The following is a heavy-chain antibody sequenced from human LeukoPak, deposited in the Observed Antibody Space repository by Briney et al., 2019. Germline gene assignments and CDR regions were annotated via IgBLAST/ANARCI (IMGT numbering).Heavy chain of an antibody. V-gene: IGHV4-59*11. D-gene: IGHD5-18*01. CDR1: GCSINSHY. Sequence: SETLSLTCTVSGCSINSHYLSWIRQPPGKGLEWVAYLFDSVNAKDNPSLQSRLTLSEDTSRNQFSLMLSSVTAADTAVYYCATIKRGSIFGYFDFWGQGIKVTVSS. CDR3: ATIKRGSIFGYFDF. CDR2: LFDSVNA. J-gene: IGHJ4*02.